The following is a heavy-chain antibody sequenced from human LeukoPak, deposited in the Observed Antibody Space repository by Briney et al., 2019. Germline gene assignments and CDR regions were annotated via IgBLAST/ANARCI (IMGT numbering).Heavy chain of an antibody. CDR3: ARAESLAAAGTGYFDY. CDR2: IWYDGSNK. D-gene: IGHD6-13*01. J-gene: IGHJ4*02. CDR1: GFTFNTYG. Sequence: PGGSLRLSCAASGFTFNTYGMHWVRQAPGKGLEWVAVIWYDGSNKYYADSVEGRFTISRDNSKNTLYLQMNSLRAEDTAVYYCARAESLAAAGTGYFDYWGQGTLVTVSS. V-gene: IGHV3-33*08.